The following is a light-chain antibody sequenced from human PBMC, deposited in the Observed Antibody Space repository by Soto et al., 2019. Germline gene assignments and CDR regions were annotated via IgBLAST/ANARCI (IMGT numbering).Light chain of an antibody. CDR2: AAS. CDR1: QSVNTY. J-gene: IGKJ4*02. V-gene: IGKV3-11*01. CDR3: QHRSK. Sequence: EIVLTQSPATLSLSPGERATLSCRASQSVNTYLAWYQQKPGQAPRLLVYAASNRATGIPARFSGSGSGTDFTLTIAGLEPEDSAAYYCQHRSKFGGGTKVEIK.